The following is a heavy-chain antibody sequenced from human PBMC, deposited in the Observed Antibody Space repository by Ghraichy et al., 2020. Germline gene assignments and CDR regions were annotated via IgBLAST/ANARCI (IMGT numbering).Heavy chain of an antibody. CDR3: ARLGTDYGDYSGIDY. Sequence: SETLSLTCTVSGGSISSYYWSWIRQPPGKGLEWIGYIYYSGSTNYNPSLKSRVTISVDTSKNQFSLKLSSVTAADTAVYYCARLGTDYGDYSGIDYWGQGTLVTVSS. CDR1: GGSISSYY. V-gene: IGHV4-59*08. J-gene: IGHJ4*02. CDR2: IYYSGST. D-gene: IGHD4-17*01.